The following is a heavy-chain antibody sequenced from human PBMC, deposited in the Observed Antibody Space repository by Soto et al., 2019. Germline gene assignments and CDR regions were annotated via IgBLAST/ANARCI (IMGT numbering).Heavy chain of an antibody. D-gene: IGHD1-26*01. J-gene: IGHJ5*02. CDR2: TYYRSKWYN. CDR3: ARDRGGSYGDWFDP. V-gene: IGHV6-1*01. CDR1: GDSVSGNSAS. Sequence: PSPTLSLPCAISGDSVSGNSASWTWIRPSPSRGLEWLGRTYYRSKWYNDYAVSVKTRITISPDTSKNQFSLQLNSVTPEDTAVYYCARDRGGSYGDWFDPWGQGTLVTVSS.